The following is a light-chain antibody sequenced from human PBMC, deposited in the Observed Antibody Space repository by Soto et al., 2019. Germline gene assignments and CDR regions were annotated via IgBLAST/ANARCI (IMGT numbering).Light chain of an antibody. CDR3: QQYYSYPYT. Sequence: IRMTQSPSSFSAYTGDRVTITCRASQGISSYLAWYQQKPGEAPKLLIFGASTLQNGVPLRVSGGGSGTEFTLTISDLQSADFATYYCQQYYSYPYTFGQGTKLESK. CDR2: GAS. CDR1: QGISSY. V-gene: IGKV1-8*01. J-gene: IGKJ2*01.